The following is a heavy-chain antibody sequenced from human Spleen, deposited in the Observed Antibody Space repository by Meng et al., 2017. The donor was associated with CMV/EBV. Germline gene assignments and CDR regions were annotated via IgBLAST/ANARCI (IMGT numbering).Heavy chain of an antibody. CDR1: GFTFDTYW. CDR2: ISADGTKI. Sequence: GGSLRLSCVASGFTFDTYWMHWVRLAPGKEPLWVSHISADGTKIGYADSVKGRFTVSRDNSKNTLYLQMTSLRAEDTAVYYCAKDGYCSGSSCYTDAFDIWGQGTMVTVSS. D-gene: IGHD2-2*02. V-gene: IGHV3-74*01. CDR3: AKDGYCSGSSCYTDAFDI. J-gene: IGHJ3*02.